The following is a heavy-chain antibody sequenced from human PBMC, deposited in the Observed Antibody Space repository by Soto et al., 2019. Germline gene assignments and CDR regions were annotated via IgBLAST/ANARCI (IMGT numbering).Heavy chain of an antibody. CDR1: GFPFSDYY. CDR2: IGSSSSYT. CDR3: ARRRPTGYYNY. D-gene: IGHD3-9*01. Sequence: QVQLVESGGDLVKPGGSLRLSCAASGFPFSDYYMRWIRQAPGKGLEWVSSIGSSSSYTNYADSVKGRFTTSRDNAKNSLYLQMNSLRAEGTAVYYCARRRPTGYYNYWGQGTLVTVSA. J-gene: IGHJ4*02. V-gene: IGHV3-11*05.